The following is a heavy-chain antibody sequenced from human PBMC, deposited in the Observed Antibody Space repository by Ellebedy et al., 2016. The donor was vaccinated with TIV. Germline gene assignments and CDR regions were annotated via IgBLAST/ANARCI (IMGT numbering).Heavy chain of an antibody. V-gene: IGHV3-48*03. CDR3: ARAEGDSYGSGSDYKSYLEM. CDR1: DFTLSSFE. J-gene: IGHJ4*02. CDR2: ISRGGRTK. D-gene: IGHD3-10*01. Sequence: GESLKISCAATDFTLSSFEVNWVRQAPGKGLEWVAYISRGGRTKYYAESVKGRLTISRDNAQDSVYLQISSLRVEDTAVYYCARAEGDSYGSGSDYKSYLEMWGQGTLVTVSS.